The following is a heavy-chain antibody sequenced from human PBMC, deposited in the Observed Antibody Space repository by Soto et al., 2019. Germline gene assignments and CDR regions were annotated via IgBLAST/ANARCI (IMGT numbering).Heavy chain of an antibody. D-gene: IGHD3-10*01. J-gene: IGHJ4*02. CDR3: AASMYYYGSGSLSY. CDR2: MNPNSGNT. CDR1: GYTFTSYD. V-gene: IGHV1-8*01. Sequence: GASVKVSCKASGYTFTSYDTNWVRQATGQGLEWMGWMNPNSGNTGYAQKFQGRVTMTRNTSISTAYMELSSLRSEDTAVYYCAASMYYYGSGSLSYWGQGTLVTVSS.